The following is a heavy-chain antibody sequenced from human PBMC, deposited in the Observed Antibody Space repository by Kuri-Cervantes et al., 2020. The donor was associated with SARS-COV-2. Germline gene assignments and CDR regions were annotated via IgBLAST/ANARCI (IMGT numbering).Heavy chain of an antibody. CDR1: GFSFSMYW. V-gene: IGHV3-7*01. CDR3: AREQWLELDAFDI. D-gene: IGHD6-19*01. Sequence: GESLKISCAASGFSFSMYWMSWVRQAPGKGLEWVANIKKDGSEKYYVDSVKGRFTISRDNAKNSPYLQMNSLRAEDTAVYYCAREQWLELDAFDIWGQGTMVTVSS. CDR2: IKKDGSEK. J-gene: IGHJ3*02.